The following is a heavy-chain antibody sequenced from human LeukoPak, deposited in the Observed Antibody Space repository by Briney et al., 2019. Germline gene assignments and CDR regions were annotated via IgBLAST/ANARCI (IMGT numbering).Heavy chain of an antibody. J-gene: IGHJ4*02. V-gene: IGHV4-30-4*01. D-gene: IGHD3-10*01. Sequence: SETLSLTCTVSGGSISSGDYYWSWIRQPPGKGLEWIGYTYYSGSTYYNPSLKSRVTMSVDTSKNQFSLKMSSVTAADTAVYYCASNYGSGSYHYFDYWGQGTLVTVSS. CDR3: ASNYGSGSYHYFDY. CDR1: GGSISSGDYY. CDR2: TYYSGST.